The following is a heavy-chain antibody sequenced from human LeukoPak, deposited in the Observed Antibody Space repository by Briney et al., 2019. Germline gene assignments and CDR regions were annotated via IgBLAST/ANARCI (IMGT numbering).Heavy chain of an antibody. V-gene: IGHV4-59*01. Sequence: PSETLSLTCTVSGGSISSYYWSWIRQPPGKGLEWIGYIYYSGGTNYNPSLKSRVTISVDTSKNQFSLKLSSVTAADTAVYYCARLSRSRPRDAFDIWGQGTMVTVSS. CDR1: GGSISSYY. D-gene: IGHD2/OR15-2a*01. CDR2: IYYSGGT. CDR3: ARLSRSRPRDAFDI. J-gene: IGHJ3*02.